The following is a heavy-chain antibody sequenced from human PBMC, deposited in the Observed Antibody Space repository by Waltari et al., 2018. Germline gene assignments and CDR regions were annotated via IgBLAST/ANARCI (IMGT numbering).Heavy chain of an antibody. D-gene: IGHD6-19*01. CDR3: ARVGVAGAIDY. CDR2: SYSGGST. J-gene: IGHJ4*02. V-gene: IGHV3-53*01. CDR1: GFTVSSNY. Sequence: EVQLVESGGGLIQPGGSLRLSCAASGFTVSSNYMTWVRQAPGKGLEWVSVSYSGGSTYYADSVKGRFTISRDNSKNTLYLQMNSLRADDTALYYCARVGVAGAIDYWGQGTLVTVSS.